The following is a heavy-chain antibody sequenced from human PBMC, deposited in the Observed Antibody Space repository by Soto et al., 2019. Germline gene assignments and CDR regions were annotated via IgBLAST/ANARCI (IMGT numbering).Heavy chain of an antibody. J-gene: IGHJ6*02. V-gene: IGHV3-48*03. Sequence: PGGSLRLSCAASGFTFSSYEMNWVRQAPGKGLEWVSYISSSGSTTYYADSVKGRFTISRDNAKNSLYLQMNSLRAEDTAVYYCARSTGYDYVWGSYPTIYYYYGMDVWGQGTTVTVSS. CDR1: GFTFSSYE. CDR2: ISSSGSTT. CDR3: ARSTGYDYVWGSYPTIYYYYGMDV. D-gene: IGHD3-16*02.